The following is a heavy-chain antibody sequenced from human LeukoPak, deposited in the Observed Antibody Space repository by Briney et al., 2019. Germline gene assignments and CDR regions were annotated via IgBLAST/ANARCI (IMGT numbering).Heavy chain of an antibody. V-gene: IGHV3-21*01. D-gene: IGHD1-1*01. J-gene: IGHJ4*02. CDR2: ISSSTIYT. Sequence: GGSLRLSCAASGFTFNSFSMNWVRQAPGKGLEWVSSISSSTIYTYYADSVKGRFTISRDNAKNSLYLQMNSLRAEDTAVYYCARGGSGNWNAPFDYWGQGTLVTVSS. CDR3: ARGGSGNWNAPFDY. CDR1: GFTFNSFS.